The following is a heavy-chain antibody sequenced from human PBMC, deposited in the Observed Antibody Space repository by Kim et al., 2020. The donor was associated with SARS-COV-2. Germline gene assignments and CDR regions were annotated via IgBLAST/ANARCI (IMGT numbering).Heavy chain of an antibody. V-gene: IGHV3-30-3*01. CDR2: ISYDGSNK. D-gene: IGHD2-15*01. J-gene: IGHJ4*02. CDR1: GFTFSSYA. CDR3: RGYCSGGSCYYFDY. Sequence: GGSLRLSCAASGFTFSSYAMHWVRQAPGKGLEWVAVISYDGSNKYYADSVKGRFTISRDNSKNTLYLQMNSLRAEDTAVYYCRGYCSGGSCYYFDYWGQGTLVTVSS.